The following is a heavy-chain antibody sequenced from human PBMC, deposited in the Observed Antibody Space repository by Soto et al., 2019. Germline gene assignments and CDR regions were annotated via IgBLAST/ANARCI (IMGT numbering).Heavy chain of an antibody. V-gene: IGHV1-69*06. J-gene: IGHJ4*02. CDR2: IIPFFDST. Sequence: QVQLVQSGAEGKRPGSSVKVSCTPSGGTFNTLSINWVRQAPGQGLEWMGAIIPFFDSTNYAQKFQDRVTITADKSLGTAYMELTSLGSDDTAVYYCTTRDQGRCDQWGQGTPLTVSS. D-gene: IGHD2-2*01. CDR1: GGTFNTLS. CDR3: TTRDQGRCDQ.